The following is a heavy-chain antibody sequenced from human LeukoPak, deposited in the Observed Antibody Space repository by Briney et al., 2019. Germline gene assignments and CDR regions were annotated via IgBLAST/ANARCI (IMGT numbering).Heavy chain of an antibody. CDR2: INPSGGAT. Sequence: GASVKVSCKASGYAFTTYYIHWVRQAPGQGLEWMGIINPSGGATSYAQKFQGRVTMTRDMSTSTVYMELSSLRSEDTAVYYCARDRDNYYDSSGYEAAFDIWGQGTMVTVSS. V-gene: IGHV1-46*01. J-gene: IGHJ3*02. CDR1: GYAFTTYY. CDR3: ARDRDNYYDSSGYEAAFDI. D-gene: IGHD3-22*01.